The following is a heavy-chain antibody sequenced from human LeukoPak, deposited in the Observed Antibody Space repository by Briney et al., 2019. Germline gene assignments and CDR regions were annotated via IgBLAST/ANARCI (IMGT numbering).Heavy chain of an antibody. Sequence: GGSLRLSCTASGFTFTTYWMSWVRHPPGRGLEWVANIKQDGTEKYYVDSVKGRFTISRDNAKNSLYLQMNSLTAEDSAVYYCARFGSGYYGFDSWGQGTLVTVSS. J-gene: IGHJ4*02. CDR3: ARFGSGYYGFDS. CDR2: IKQDGTEK. V-gene: IGHV3-7*01. CDR1: GFTFTTYW. D-gene: IGHD3-22*01.